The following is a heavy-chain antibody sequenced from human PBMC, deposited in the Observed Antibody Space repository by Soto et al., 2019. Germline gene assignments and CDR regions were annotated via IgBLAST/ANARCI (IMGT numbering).Heavy chain of an antibody. CDR1: GFTFSSYA. CDR3: ANNIGVQIYYFDY. J-gene: IGHJ4*02. D-gene: IGHD5-18*01. CDR2: ISGSGGST. V-gene: IGHV3-23*01. Sequence: GGSLRLSCAASGFTFSSYAMSWVRQAPGKGLEWVSAISGSGGSTYYADSVKGRFTISRDNSKNTLYLQMNSLRAEDTAVYYCANNIGVQIYYFDYWGQGTLVTVSS.